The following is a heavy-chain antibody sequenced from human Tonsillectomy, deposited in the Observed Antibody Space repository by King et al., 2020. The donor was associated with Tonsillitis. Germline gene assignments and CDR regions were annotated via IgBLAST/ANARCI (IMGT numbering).Heavy chain of an antibody. Sequence: EGLARTCTVSGGAISSYYWSWIRQPPGKGLEWIGYIYYSGSTNYNPSLKSRVTISVDTSKNQFSLKLSSVTAADTAVYYCARHYFFTESGYYFDYWGQGTLVTVSS. CDR3: ARHYFFTESGYYFDY. J-gene: IGHJ4*02. CDR2: IYYSGST. D-gene: IGHD1-26*01. V-gene: IGHV4-59*01. CDR1: GGAISSYY.